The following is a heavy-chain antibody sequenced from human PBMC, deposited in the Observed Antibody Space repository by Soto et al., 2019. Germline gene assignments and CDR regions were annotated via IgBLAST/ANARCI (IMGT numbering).Heavy chain of an antibody. D-gene: IGHD1-26*01. J-gene: IGHJ4*02. CDR3: AKVRDGSSGSYYFTY. Sequence: GGSLRLSCAASGFTFSSYAMSWVRQAPGKGLEWVSAISGSGGSTYYADSVKGRFTISRDNSKNTLYLQVNSLRAEDTAVYYCAKVRDGSSGSYYFTYWGQGTLVTVSS. CDR2: ISGSGGST. CDR1: GFTFSSYA. V-gene: IGHV3-23*01.